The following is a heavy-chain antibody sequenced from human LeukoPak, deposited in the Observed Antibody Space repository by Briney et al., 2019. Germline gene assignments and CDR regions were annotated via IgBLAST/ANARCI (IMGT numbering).Heavy chain of an antibody. CDR1: GFTFSSYA. V-gene: IGHV3-30-3*01. J-gene: IGHJ4*02. D-gene: IGHD5-18*01. CDR2: ISYDGNNK. CDR3: AREQIVDTAMGSPFFDY. Sequence: PGGSLRLSCAASAASGFTFSSYAFHWVRQAPGKGLEWVAVISYDGNNKYYADSVKGRFTISRDNSKNTLYLQMNSLRAEDTAVYYCAREQIVDTAMGSPFFDYWGQGTLVTVSS.